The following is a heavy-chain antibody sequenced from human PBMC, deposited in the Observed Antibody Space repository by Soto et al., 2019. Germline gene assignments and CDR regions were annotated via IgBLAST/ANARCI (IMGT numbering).Heavy chain of an antibody. J-gene: IGHJ5*02. Sequence: ASVKVSCKASGYTFTSYGISWVRQPPGQGREGMGWISAYNGNTNYAQKLQGRVTMTTDTSTSTAYMALRRLPSDETAVSYCARDHCSGGSCYPGKWFDPWGQGTLVTVSS. CDR3: ARDHCSGGSCYPGKWFDP. V-gene: IGHV1-18*01. CDR1: GYTFTSYG. D-gene: IGHD2-15*01. CDR2: ISAYNGNT.